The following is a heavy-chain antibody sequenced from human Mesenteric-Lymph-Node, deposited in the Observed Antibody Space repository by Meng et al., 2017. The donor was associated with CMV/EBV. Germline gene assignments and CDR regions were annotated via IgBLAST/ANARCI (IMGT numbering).Heavy chain of an antibody. D-gene: IGHD1-26*01. Sequence: VSGGSVSSDSYYWSWIRQPPGKGLEWIGYIYYSGSTKYNPSLESRVTVSLDTSNNRFSLQLSSLTAADTAVYYCARETWRGAFFDCWGQGTLVTVSS. V-gene: IGHV4-61*01. CDR1: GGSVSSDSYY. CDR2: IYYSGST. J-gene: IGHJ4*02. CDR3: ARETWRGAFFDC.